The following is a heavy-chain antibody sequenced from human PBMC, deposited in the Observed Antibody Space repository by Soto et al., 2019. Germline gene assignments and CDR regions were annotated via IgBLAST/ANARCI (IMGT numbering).Heavy chain of an antibody. D-gene: IGHD1-26*01. Sequence: QVQLQESGPGLVKPSETLSLTCTVSGGSVSSGSYYWSWIRQPPGKGLEWIGYIYYSGSTNYNPSLKSRVYISVDTSKNQFSLKLSSVTAADTAVYYCARVLVGATWDYWGQGTLVTVSS. CDR1: GGSVSSGSYY. CDR2: IYYSGST. J-gene: IGHJ4*02. CDR3: ARVLVGATWDY. V-gene: IGHV4-61*01.